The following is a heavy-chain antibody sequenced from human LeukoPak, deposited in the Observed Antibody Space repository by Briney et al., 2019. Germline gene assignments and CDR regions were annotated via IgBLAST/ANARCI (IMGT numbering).Heavy chain of an antibody. Sequence: SETLSLTCTVSGVSISSGGYYWNWIRQPPGKGLEWIGYIYQSGSTYYNSSPKSRVTISVDRSKNQLYLELTSVTAADTAMYYCARDLRLDSWGQGILVSVSS. CDR3: ARDLRLDS. CDR1: GVSISSGGYY. J-gene: IGHJ4*02. CDR2: IYQSGST. V-gene: IGHV4-30-2*01.